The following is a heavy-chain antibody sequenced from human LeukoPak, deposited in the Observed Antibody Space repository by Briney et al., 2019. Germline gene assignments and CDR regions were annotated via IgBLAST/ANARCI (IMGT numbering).Heavy chain of an antibody. D-gene: IGHD3-10*01. Sequence: GASVKVSCKASGGTFSSYAMSWVRQAPGKGLEWVSGISDSGGTTYYADSVKGRFTISRDNSKNTLYLQVNSLRAEDTAVYYCAKDRAFLWFGDLWGQGTLVTVSS. CDR1: GGTFSSYA. J-gene: IGHJ5*02. V-gene: IGHV3-23*01. CDR2: ISDSGGTT. CDR3: AKDRAFLWFGDL.